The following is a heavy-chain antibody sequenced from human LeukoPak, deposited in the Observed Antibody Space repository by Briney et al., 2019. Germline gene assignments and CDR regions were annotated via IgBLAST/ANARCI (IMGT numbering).Heavy chain of an antibody. Sequence: GGSLRLSCAASGFTFSSYAMSWVRQAPGKGLEWVSGISWNSGSIGYADSVKGRFTISRDNAKNSLYLQMNSLRAEDTALYYCAKDASTGGDYMYPDYWGQGTLVTVSS. CDR1: GFTFSSYA. V-gene: IGHV3-9*01. J-gene: IGHJ4*02. CDR3: AKDASTGGDYMYPDY. D-gene: IGHD2-21*01. CDR2: ISWNSGSI.